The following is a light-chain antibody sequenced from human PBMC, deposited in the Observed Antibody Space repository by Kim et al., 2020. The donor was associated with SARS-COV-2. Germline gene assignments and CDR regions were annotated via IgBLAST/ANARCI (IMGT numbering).Light chain of an antibody. Sequence: AWGQTVRITCQGDSLRIYDANCYQQKPGQAPVLVIYGKNNRPSGIPDRFSGSSSRNTASLTITGAQAEDEADYHCNSRDSNGKGYVFGTGTKVTVL. CDR2: GKN. CDR1: SLRIYD. CDR3: NSRDSNGKGYV. J-gene: IGLJ1*01. V-gene: IGLV3-19*01.